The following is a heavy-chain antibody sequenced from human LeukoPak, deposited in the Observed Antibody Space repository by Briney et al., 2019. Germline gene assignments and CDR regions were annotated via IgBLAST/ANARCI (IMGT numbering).Heavy chain of an antibody. V-gene: IGHV4-39*01. D-gene: IGHD5-18*01. CDR1: GGSISSSSYY. CDR2: IYYSGST. Sequence: SETLSLTCTVSGGSISSSSYYWGWIRQPPGKGLEWIGSIYYSGSTYYNPSLKSRVTISVDTSKNQFSLKLSSVTAADTAVYYRARHGVDTAMVTRKNWFDPWGQGTLVTVSS. J-gene: IGHJ5*02. CDR3: ARHGVDTAMVTRKNWFDP.